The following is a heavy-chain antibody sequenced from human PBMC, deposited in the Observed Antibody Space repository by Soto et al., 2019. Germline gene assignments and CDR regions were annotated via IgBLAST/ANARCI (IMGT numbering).Heavy chain of an antibody. CDR3: AHRVVVVYEAVFDS. CDR2: IYWDDDK. D-gene: IGHD2-2*01. J-gene: IGHJ4*02. Sequence: QITLKESGPTVVKPTQTLTLTCTFSGFSLTTSGVGVGWLRQPPGKALQWLALIYWDDDKRYTPSLKSRLTITRDTSKNQVVLTMTNMDPVDTATYYCAHRVVVVYEAVFDSWGQGTLVTDSS. CDR1: GFSLTTSGVG. V-gene: IGHV2-5*02.